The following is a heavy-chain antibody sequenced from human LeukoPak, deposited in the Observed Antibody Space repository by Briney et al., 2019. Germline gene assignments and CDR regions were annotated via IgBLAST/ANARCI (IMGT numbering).Heavy chain of an antibody. Sequence: ASVKVSCKASGGTFSSYAISWVRQAPRQGLEWMGGIIPIFGTANYAQKFQGRVTITADESTSTAYMELSSLRSEDTAVYYCVYDSSGLHFDYWGQGTLVTVSS. D-gene: IGHD3-22*01. CDR3: VYDSSGLHFDY. V-gene: IGHV1-69*13. J-gene: IGHJ4*02. CDR2: IIPIFGTA. CDR1: GGTFSSYA.